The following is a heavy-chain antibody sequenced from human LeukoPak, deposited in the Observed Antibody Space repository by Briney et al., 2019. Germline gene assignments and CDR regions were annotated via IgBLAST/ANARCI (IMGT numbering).Heavy chain of an antibody. D-gene: IGHD2-21*02. CDR3: ARYLVTATENYYYYGMDV. CDR2: INPSGGST. Sequence: ASVTVSCKASGYTFTSYYMHWVRQAPGQGIEWMGIINPSGGSTSYAQKFQGRVTMTRDTSTSTVYMELSSLRSEDAAVYYCARYLVTATENYYYYGMDVWGQGTTVTVSS. V-gene: IGHV1-46*01. CDR1: GYTFTSYY. J-gene: IGHJ6*02.